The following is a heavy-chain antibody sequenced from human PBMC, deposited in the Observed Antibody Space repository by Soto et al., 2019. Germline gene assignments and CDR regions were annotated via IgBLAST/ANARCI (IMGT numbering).Heavy chain of an antibody. D-gene: IGHD3-16*01. CDR2: IYYSGST. Sequence: QLQLQESGPGLVKPSETLSLTCTVSGGSISSSSYYWGWIRQPPGKGLEWIGSIYYSGSTYYNPSLKSRVTISVDTSKNQFSLKLSSVTAADTAVYYCARRKITEFDYFDYWGQGTLVTVSS. CDR3: ARRKITEFDYFDY. CDR1: GGSISSSSYY. J-gene: IGHJ4*02. V-gene: IGHV4-39*01.